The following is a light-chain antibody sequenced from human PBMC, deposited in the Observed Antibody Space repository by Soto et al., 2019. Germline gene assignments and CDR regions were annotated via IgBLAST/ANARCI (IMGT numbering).Light chain of an antibody. Sequence: QSVLTQPRSASGTPGQRVTISCSGSSSNIGSNYVYWYQQLPGTAPQLLIYRNNQRPSGVAARFSGSNSVTSAALAISGLRSEYEADYYCAAWDDSLSGPVFGGGTKLTVL. CDR3: AAWDDSLSGPV. CDR1: SSNIGSNY. V-gene: IGLV1-47*01. CDR2: RNN. J-gene: IGLJ2*01.